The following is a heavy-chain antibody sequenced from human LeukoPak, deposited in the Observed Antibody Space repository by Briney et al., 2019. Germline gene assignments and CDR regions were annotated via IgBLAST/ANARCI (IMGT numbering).Heavy chain of an antibody. CDR3: AREEGNCSGGSCYYYYYMDV. CDR2: INPSGDNT. V-gene: IGHV1-46*01. CDR1: GYTFTNNF. Sequence: GASVKVSCKASGYTFTNNFMHWVRQAPGQGLEWMGIINPSGDNTWYAQKFQGRVTMTRDMATSTDYMEVSSLRSEDTAVYYCAREEGNCSGGSCYYYYYMDVWGKGTTVTVSS. J-gene: IGHJ6*03. D-gene: IGHD2-15*01.